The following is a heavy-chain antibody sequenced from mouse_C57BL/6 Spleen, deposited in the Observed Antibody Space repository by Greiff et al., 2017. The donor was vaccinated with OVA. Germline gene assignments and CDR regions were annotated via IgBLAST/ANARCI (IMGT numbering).Heavy chain of an antibody. D-gene: IGHD2-4*01. J-gene: IGHJ4*01. CDR2: ISSGSSTI. CDR1: GFTFSDYG. CDR3: ARRGSYDYGDYYAMDY. Sequence: EVKLMESGGGLVKPGGSLKLSCAASGFTFSDYGMHWVRQAPEKGLEWVAYISSGSSTIYYADTVKGRFTISRDNAKNTLFLQMNSLRSEDTAMYYCARRGSYDYGDYYAMDYWGQGTSVTVSS. V-gene: IGHV5-17*01.